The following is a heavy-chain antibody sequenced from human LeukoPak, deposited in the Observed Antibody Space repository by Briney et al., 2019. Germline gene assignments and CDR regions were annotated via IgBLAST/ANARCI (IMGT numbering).Heavy chain of an antibody. J-gene: IGHJ2*01. D-gene: IGHD3-10*01. Sequence: GSLTLSCAASGFTVSTKYMSWVRQAPGKGLEWVSIIYSGESTYYAESVKGRFIVSRDNSKNTLYLQMNSLRVDDTAVYSCARVGDHYHWYFDLWGRGTLVTVSS. V-gene: IGHV3-53*01. CDR3: ARVGDHYHWYFDL. CDR2: IYSGEST. CDR1: GFTVSTKY.